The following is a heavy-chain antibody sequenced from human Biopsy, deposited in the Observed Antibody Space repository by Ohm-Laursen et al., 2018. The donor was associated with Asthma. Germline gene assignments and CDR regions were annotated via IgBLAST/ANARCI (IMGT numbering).Heavy chain of an antibody. CDR3: ARASVAASSNWFDP. CDR2: IHYSGST. CDR1: GASIKTDDHY. D-gene: IGHD6-19*01. Sequence: TLSLTCTVSGASIKTDDHYWSWLHQPPGKGLEWFGFIHYSGSTSYNPSLKGGVTISVDTSKNQFSLKLSSVTAADTAVYYCARASVAASSNWFDPWGQGTLVTVPS. V-gene: IGHV4-30-4*01. J-gene: IGHJ5*02.